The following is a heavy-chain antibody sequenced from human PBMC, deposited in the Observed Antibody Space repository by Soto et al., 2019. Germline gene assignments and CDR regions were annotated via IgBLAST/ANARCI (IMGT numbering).Heavy chain of an antibody. J-gene: IGHJ4*02. CDR2: ISGSGDST. D-gene: IGHD6-19*01. CDR1: GVTFDNYG. Sequence: EVQVLESGGGLVQPGGSLRLSCVVSGVTFDNYGMSWVRQAPGKGLAWVSAISGSGDSTYYADSVKGRFTISTDNSKNTLFLQMNSLRVEDTAVYYCAKPTSLANGVWYEAHWGQGTLVTVSS. V-gene: IGHV3-23*01. CDR3: AKPTSLANGVWYEAH.